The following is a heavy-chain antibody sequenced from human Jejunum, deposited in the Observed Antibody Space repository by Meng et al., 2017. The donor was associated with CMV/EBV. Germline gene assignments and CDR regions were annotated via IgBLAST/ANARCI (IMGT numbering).Heavy chain of an antibody. CDR3: ARSFFGGYFDP. J-gene: IGHJ5*02. Sequence: KAAGYTFTFDQRHWVRQAPGQGLEWVGLINPSGGYTKYGQNFQGRVTMTRDTSTSTVFMELSGLRSEDTAVYFCARSFFGGYFDPWGQGTLVTVSS. CDR1: GYTFTFDQ. D-gene: IGHD6-13*01. CDR2: INPSGGYT. V-gene: IGHV1-46*01.